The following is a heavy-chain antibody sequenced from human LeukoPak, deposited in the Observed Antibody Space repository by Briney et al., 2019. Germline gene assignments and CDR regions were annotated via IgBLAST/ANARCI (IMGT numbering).Heavy chain of an antibody. Sequence: GGSLRLSCAASGFTFSSYSMNWVRQAPGKGLEWVSSISSSSSYIYYADSVNGRFTISRDNAKNSLYLQMNSLRAEDTAVYYCARSDYYDSGVDYWGQGTLVTVSS. CDR1: GFTFSSYS. D-gene: IGHD3-22*01. CDR2: ISSSSSYI. J-gene: IGHJ4*02. CDR3: ARSDYYDSGVDY. V-gene: IGHV3-21*01.